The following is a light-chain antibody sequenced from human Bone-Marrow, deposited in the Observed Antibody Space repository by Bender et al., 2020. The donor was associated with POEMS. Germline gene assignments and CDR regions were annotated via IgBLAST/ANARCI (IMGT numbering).Light chain of an antibody. V-gene: IGLV2-8*01. Sequence: QSALTQPPSASGSPGQSVTISCTGTSSDVGGYPYVSWYQQHPGKAPKLMISEVSKRPSGVHDRFSGSKSGNTASLTVSGLQAEDEANYYCSSYAASNNVVFGGGTKLTVL. CDR3: SSYAASNNVV. CDR2: EVS. J-gene: IGLJ3*02. CDR1: SSDVGGYPY.